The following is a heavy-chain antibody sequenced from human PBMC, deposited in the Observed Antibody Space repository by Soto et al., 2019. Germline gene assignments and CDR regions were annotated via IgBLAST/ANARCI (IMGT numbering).Heavy chain of an antibody. Sequence: GSLSLSCAASGFTFINYNMKWVRQAPGKGLEWVSSISSRSSYIYYADSVKGRFTISRDNAKNSLYLQMNSLRVDDTAVYYCARVIVAGSFAPGYWGQGTLVTVSS. V-gene: IGHV3-21*01. CDR2: ISSRSSYI. CDR1: GFTFINYN. CDR3: ARVIVAGSFAPGY. J-gene: IGHJ4*02. D-gene: IGHD6-19*01.